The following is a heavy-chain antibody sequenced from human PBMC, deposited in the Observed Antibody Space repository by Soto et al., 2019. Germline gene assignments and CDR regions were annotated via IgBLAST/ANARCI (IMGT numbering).Heavy chain of an antibody. CDR1: GYTFTSYG. Sequence: ASVKVSCKASGYTFTSYGISWVRQAPGQGPEWMGWISGYNRDTNYAQKLQGRVTMTKDTSASTAYMELRSLRSDDTAVYYCARASRPYSDYDYWGQGTLVTVSS. V-gene: IGHV1-18*01. J-gene: IGHJ4*02. CDR3: ARASRPYSDYDY. D-gene: IGHD4-17*01. CDR2: ISGYNRDT.